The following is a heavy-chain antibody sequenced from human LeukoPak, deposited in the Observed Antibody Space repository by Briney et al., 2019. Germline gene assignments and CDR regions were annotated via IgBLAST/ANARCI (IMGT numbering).Heavy chain of an antibody. CDR3: ARRYSSGSSLRYYYYYMDV. CDR2: INHSGST. V-gene: IGHV4-34*01. D-gene: IGHD3-10*01. CDR1: GGSFSGYY. J-gene: IGHJ6*03. Sequence: SETLSLTCAVYGGSFSGYYWSWIRQPPGKGLEWIGEINHSGSTNYNPSLKSRVTISVDTSKNQFSLKLSSVTAADTAVYYCARRYSSGSSLRYYYYYMDVWGKGTTVTVSS.